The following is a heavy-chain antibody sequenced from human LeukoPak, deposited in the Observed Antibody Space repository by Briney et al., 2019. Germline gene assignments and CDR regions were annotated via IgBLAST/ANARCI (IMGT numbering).Heavy chain of an antibody. D-gene: IGHD1-7*01. CDR1: GYTFTSYG. CDR3: ARVGGWSGTTTPIFGYWFDP. CDR2: IGAYNGNT. Sequence: ASVKVSCKASGYTFTSYGISWVRQAPGQGLEWMGWIGAYNGNTNYAQKLQGRVTMTTDTSTSTAYMELRSLRSDDTAVYYCARVGGWSGTTTPIFGYWFDPWGQGTLVTVSS. J-gene: IGHJ5*02. V-gene: IGHV1-18*01.